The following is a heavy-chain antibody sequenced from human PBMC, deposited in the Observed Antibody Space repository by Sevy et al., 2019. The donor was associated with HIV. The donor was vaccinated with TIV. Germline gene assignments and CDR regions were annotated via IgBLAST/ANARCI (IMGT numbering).Heavy chain of an antibody. V-gene: IGHV3-11*01. J-gene: IGHJ4*02. CDR2: ISSSSFNI. Sequence: GESLKISCAASGFSFSDYYMSWVRQAPGKGLEWISYISSSSFNIYYADSVKGRFTISRDNAENSLYLQMNSLRAEDTAIYYCARVHYPSGYPYYFDSWGPGNLVTVSS. CDR3: ARVHYPSGYPYYFDS. CDR1: GFSFSDYY. D-gene: IGHD3-22*01.